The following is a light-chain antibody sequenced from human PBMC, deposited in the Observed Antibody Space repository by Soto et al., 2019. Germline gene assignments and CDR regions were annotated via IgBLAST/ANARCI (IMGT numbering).Light chain of an antibody. CDR1: SSDVGGYNL. J-gene: IGLJ1*01. Sequence: QSVLTQPASVSGSPGQSITISCTGTSSDVGGYNLVSWYQQHPGKAPKLMIFEDSKRPSGVSNRFSGSKSGNTASLTISGLLAEDEADYYCCSHAGSRSYVFGSGTKVTVL. CDR3: CSHAGSRSYV. V-gene: IGLV2-23*01. CDR2: EDS.